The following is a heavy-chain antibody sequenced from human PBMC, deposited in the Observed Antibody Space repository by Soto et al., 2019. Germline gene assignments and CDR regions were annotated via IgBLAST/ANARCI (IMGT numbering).Heavy chain of an antibody. Sequence: SLRLSCAASGLTSSSYEMNWVRQAPGKGLEWVSYISSSGSTIYYADSVKGRFTISRDNAKNSLYLQMNSLRAEDTATYYCVHGTLGSYGHVYFDYWGQGTLVTVSS. D-gene: IGHD5-18*01. V-gene: IGHV3-48*03. CDR1: GLTSSSYE. CDR2: ISSSGSTI. J-gene: IGHJ4*02. CDR3: VHGTLGSYGHVYFDY.